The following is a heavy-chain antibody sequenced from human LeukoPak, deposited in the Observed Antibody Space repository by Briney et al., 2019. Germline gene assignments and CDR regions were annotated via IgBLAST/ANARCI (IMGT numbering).Heavy chain of an antibody. V-gene: IGHV3-23*01. Sequence: GGSLRLSCAASEFTFSSYAMNWVRQAPGKGLECVSGISGSGDNTYYADSVKGRFTIARDNSKNTLYLQMNSLRAEDTAVYYCAKDRGDGSGSYSNHYFDYWGQGTLVTVSS. J-gene: IGHJ4*02. D-gene: IGHD3-10*01. CDR2: ISGSGDNT. CDR3: AKDRGDGSGSYSNHYFDY. CDR1: EFTFSSYA.